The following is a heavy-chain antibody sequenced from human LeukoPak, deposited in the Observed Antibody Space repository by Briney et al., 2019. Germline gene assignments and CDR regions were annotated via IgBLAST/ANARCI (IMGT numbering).Heavy chain of an antibody. CDR1: GYSFTSYW. D-gene: IGHD6-6*01. CDR3: AVYSSSSVSVLAY. CDR2: IYPGDSDT. Sequence: GESLKISCKGSGYSFTSYWIGWVRQMPGKGLEWMGIIYPGDSDTRYSPSFQGQVTISADKSISTAYLQWSSLKASDTAMYYCAVYSSSSVSVLAYWGQGTLVTVSS. J-gene: IGHJ4*02. V-gene: IGHV5-51*01.